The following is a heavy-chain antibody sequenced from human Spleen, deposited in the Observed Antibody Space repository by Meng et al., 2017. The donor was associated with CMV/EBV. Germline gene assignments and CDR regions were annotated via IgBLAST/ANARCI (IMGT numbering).Heavy chain of an antibody. Sequence: ASVKVSCKASGNTFNTNYIHWMRQAPGQGLEWMGWINPNSGDRNYAQKFQGRVTMTRDTSITTVYMELSGLRYDDTAVYYCAREYDSSGNCGMDVWGQGTTVTVSS. CDR3: AREYDSSGNCGMDV. CDR2: INPNSGDR. CDR1: GNTFNTNY. J-gene: IGHJ6*02. D-gene: IGHD3-22*01. V-gene: IGHV1-2*02.